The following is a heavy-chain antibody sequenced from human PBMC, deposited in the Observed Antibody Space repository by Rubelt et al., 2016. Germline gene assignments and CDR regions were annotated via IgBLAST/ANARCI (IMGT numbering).Heavy chain of an antibody. Sequence: QVQLQESGPGLVKPSETLSLTCSISGGSINTYYWSWIRQPPGKGLEWIGTIYYSGSTYYNPSLKSRATISADTSKNQFALNLSSVTAADTAVYYCAIVDGYHSNYYYGLDVWGQGTTVTVSS. CDR3: AIVDGYHSNYYYGLDV. CDR2: IYYSGST. CDR1: GGSINTYY. D-gene: IGHD5-12*01. J-gene: IGHJ6*02. V-gene: IGHV4-59*04.